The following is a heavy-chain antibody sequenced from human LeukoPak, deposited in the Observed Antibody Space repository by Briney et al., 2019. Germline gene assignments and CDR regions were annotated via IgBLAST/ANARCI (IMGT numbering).Heavy chain of an antibody. V-gene: IGHV3-48*03. J-gene: IGHJ4*02. CDR1: GFTFSSYE. D-gene: IGHD3-9*01. CDR2: ISTSGDTI. CDR3: ARPPALNY. Sequence: GGSLRLSCAASGFTFSSYEMNWVRQAPGKGLEWVSYISTSGDTIYYGDSVKGRFTISRDNAKNLLYLQMNSLRAEDTAVYYCARPPALNYWGQVTLVTVSS.